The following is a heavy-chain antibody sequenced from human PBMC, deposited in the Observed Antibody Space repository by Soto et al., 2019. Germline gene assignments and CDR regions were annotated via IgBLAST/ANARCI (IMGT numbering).Heavy chain of an antibody. Sequence: SETLSLTCAVYGGSFSGYYWSWIRQPPGKGLEWIGEINHSGSTNYNPSLKSRVTISVDTSKNQFSLKLSSVTAADTAVYYCARGSITMVRGVIIRTSPKGFDPWGQGTLVTVSS. CDR1: GGSFSGYY. J-gene: IGHJ5*02. D-gene: IGHD3-10*01. CDR3: ARGSITMVRGVIIRTSPKGFDP. CDR2: INHSGST. V-gene: IGHV4-34*01.